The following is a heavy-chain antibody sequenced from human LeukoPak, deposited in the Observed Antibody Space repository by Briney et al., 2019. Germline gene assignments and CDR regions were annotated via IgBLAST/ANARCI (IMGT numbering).Heavy chain of an antibody. D-gene: IGHD3-10*01. V-gene: IGHV3-66*04. J-gene: IGHJ4*02. CDR1: SFTVSSSY. CDR3: ARLPSGDY. Sequence: GGSLRLSCAASSFTVSSSYMTWVCQAPGKGLEWVSIIYSGGSTYYPDSVKRSITISREISKNTLYLQMNSLRAEDTAVYYCARLPSGDYWGQGTMVTVSS. CDR2: IYSGGST.